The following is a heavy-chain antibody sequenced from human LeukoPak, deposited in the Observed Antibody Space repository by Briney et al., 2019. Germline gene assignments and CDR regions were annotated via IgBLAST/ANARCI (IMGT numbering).Heavy chain of an antibody. CDR2: IIPIFGTA. Sequence: GASVKVSCKASGGTFSSYAISWVRQAPGQGLEWMGGIIPIFGTANYAQKFQGRVTITADESTSTAYMEPSSLRSEDTAVYYCARGKYYGSGSPYYYYGMDVWGQGTTVTVSS. V-gene: IGHV1-69*13. CDR3: ARGKYYGSGSPYYYYGMDV. D-gene: IGHD3-10*01. CDR1: GGTFSSYA. J-gene: IGHJ6*02.